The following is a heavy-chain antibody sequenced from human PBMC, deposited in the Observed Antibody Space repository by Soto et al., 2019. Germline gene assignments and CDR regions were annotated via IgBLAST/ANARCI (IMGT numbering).Heavy chain of an antibody. CDR2: ISAYNGNT. D-gene: IGHD3-16*02. CDR3: AREGAMITFGGVIPFDY. Sequence: QVQLVQSGAEVKKPGASVKVSCKASGFTFTSYGISWVRQAPGQGLEWMGWISAYNGNTNYAQKLQGRVTMTTDTSTSTAYMELRSLRSDDTAVYYCAREGAMITFGGVIPFDYWGQGTLVTVSS. J-gene: IGHJ4*02. CDR1: GFTFTSYG. V-gene: IGHV1-18*01.